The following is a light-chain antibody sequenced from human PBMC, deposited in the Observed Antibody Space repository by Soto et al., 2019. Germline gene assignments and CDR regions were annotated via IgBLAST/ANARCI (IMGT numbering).Light chain of an antibody. V-gene: IGLV7-46*01. CDR3: LLSYSGTNWV. CDR2: DTT. J-gene: IGLJ3*02. Sequence: QAVVTQEPSLTVSPGGTVTLTCASSTGAVTSGHYPYWFQQKPGQAPRTLIYDTTNKHSWTPARFSGSLLGGKAALTLAGAQTDDEADYYCLLSYSGTNWVFGGGTQLTVL. CDR1: TGAVTSGHY.